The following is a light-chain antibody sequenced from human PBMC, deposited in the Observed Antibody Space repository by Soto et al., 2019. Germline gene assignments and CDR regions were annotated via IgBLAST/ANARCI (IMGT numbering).Light chain of an antibody. CDR1: QSISSSY. J-gene: IGKJ2*01. Sequence: EIVLTQSPGTLSLSPGERATLSCRASQSISSSYLAWYQQKPRQAPSLLIYGASSRATGIPDRFSGSGSGTDFALTISRLEPEDFAVYYCQQYGSSPGYTFGQGTKLEIK. CDR2: GAS. V-gene: IGKV3-20*01. CDR3: QQYGSSPGYT.